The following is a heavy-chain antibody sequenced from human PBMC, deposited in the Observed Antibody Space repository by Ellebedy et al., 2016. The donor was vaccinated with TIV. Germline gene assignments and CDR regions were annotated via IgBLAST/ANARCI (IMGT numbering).Heavy chain of an antibody. CDR1: GGSISSYY. J-gene: IGHJ4*02. D-gene: IGHD6-19*01. Sequence: SETLSLTXTVSGGSISSYYWSWIRQPPGKGLEWIGYVYYSGSTSYNPSLKSRVTISLDPSKKQFSLKLNSVTAADTAVYYCARDKLTISGWFYFDNWGQGALVTVSS. CDR2: VYYSGST. CDR3: ARDKLTISGWFYFDN. V-gene: IGHV4-59*12.